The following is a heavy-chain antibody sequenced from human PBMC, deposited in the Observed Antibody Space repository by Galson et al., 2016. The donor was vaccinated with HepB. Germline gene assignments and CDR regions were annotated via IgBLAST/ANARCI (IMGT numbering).Heavy chain of an antibody. CDR2: ISGSGDTA. CDR3: AKARTQGEATLLAFDS. V-gene: IGHV3-23*01. D-gene: IGHD1-1*01. Sequence: SLRLSCAASGFTFSHAWMNWVRQAPGKGLEWVSAISGSGDTAFYTDSVKGRFTISRDNSENTLYLQMNSLISDDTAIYYCAKARTQGEATLLAFDSWGQGSLVIVSS. J-gene: IGHJ5*01. CDR1: GFTFSHAW.